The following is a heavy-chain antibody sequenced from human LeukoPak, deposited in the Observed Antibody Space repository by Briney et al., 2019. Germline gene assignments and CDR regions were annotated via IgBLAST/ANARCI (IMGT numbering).Heavy chain of an antibody. CDR3: ARVHDFWSGISDY. V-gene: IGHV4-61*02. J-gene: IGHJ4*02. CDR1: GGSISSGSYY. D-gene: IGHD3-3*01. CDR2: IYTSGST. Sequence: PSQTLSLTCTVSGGSISSGSYYWSWIRQPAGKGLEWIGRIYTSGSTNYNPSLKSRVTISVDTSKNQFSLKLSSVTAADTAVYYCARVHDFWSGISDYWGQGTLVTVSS.